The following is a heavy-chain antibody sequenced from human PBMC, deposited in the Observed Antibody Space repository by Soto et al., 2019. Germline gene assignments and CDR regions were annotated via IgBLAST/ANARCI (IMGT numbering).Heavy chain of an antibody. V-gene: IGHV3-21*01. J-gene: IGHJ6*02. CDR3: ARDQYAAPSKYYYYGMDV. CDR2: ISSSSSYI. Sequence: GVLRLSCAASGFTFSSYSMNWVRQAPGKGLEWVSSISSSSSYIYYADSVKGRFTISRDNAKNSLYLQMNSLRAEDTAVYYCARDQYAAPSKYYYYGMDVWGQGTTVTVSS. D-gene: IGHD2-8*01. CDR1: GFTFSSYS.